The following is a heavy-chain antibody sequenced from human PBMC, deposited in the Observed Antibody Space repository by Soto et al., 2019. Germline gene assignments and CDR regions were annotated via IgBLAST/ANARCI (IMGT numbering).Heavy chain of an antibody. J-gene: IGHJ4*02. V-gene: IGHV4-61*01. D-gene: IGHD3-3*01. Sequence: SETLSLTCTVSGGSVSSGSYYWSWIRQPPGKGLEWIGDIYYSGSTNYNPSLKSRVTISVDTSKNQFSLKLSSVTAADTAVYYCARDITIFEFGYWGQGTLVTVSS. CDR2: IYYSGST. CDR3: ARDITIFEFGY. CDR1: GGSVSSGSYY.